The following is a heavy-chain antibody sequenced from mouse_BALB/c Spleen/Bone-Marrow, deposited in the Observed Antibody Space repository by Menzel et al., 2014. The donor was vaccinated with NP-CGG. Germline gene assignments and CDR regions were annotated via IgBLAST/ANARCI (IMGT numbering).Heavy chain of an antibody. CDR1: GFNIKDTY. D-gene: IGHD2-14*01. V-gene: IGHV14-3*02. CDR3: ASYRHAWYFDV. CDR2: VDPANGNT. Sequence: VQLKESGAELVKPGASVKLSCTASGFNIKDTYMHWVKQRPEQGLEWIRRVDPANGNTKYDPKFQGKATITADTSSNTAYLQLSSLTSEDTAVYYCASYRHAWYFDVWGAGTTVTVSS. J-gene: IGHJ1*01.